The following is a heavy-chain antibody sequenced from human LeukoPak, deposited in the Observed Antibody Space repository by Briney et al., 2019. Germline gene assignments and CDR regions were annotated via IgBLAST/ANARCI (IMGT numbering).Heavy chain of an antibody. CDR3: ARAAASSGNPFDY. CDR2: ISSSSSTI. CDR1: GFTFSSYS. V-gene: IGHV3-48*04. Sequence: GESLRLSCAASGFTFSSYSVTWVRQAPGKGLEWVSYISSSSSTIYYADSVKGRFTISRDNAKNSLYLQMNSLRAEDTAVYYCARAAASSGNPFDYWGQGTLVTVSS. D-gene: IGHD3-22*01. J-gene: IGHJ4*02.